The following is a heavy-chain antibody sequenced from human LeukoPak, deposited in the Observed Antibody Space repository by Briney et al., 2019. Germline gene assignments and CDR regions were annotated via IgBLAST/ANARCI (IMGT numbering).Heavy chain of an antibody. D-gene: IGHD1-1*01. CDR2: ISDSGGST. Sequence: GGSLRLSCAASGFTFSNYAMSWDRQAPGKGLEWVSGISDSGGSTYYADSVRGRFTISRDNSKNTLYVQMNSLRAEDTAVYYCAKVWNDAIYYFDYWGQGTLVTVSS. J-gene: IGHJ4*02. V-gene: IGHV3-23*01. CDR3: AKVWNDAIYYFDY. CDR1: GFTFSNYA.